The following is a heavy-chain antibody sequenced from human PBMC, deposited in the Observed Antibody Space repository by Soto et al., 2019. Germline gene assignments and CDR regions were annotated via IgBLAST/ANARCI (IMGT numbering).Heavy chain of an antibody. Sequence: QVQLVESGGGVVQPGRSLRLSCAASGFTFGTYGMHWVRQAPGKGLEWVAIISYDGSNKYYADSVKGRFTISRDNSKNTLYLKMNRLRAEDTAVYYCAKDPTGLWGYSYGPFDYWGQGTLVTVSS. V-gene: IGHV3-30*18. CDR3: AKDPTGLWGYSYGPFDY. J-gene: IGHJ4*02. CDR2: ISYDGSNK. CDR1: GFTFGTYG. D-gene: IGHD5-18*01.